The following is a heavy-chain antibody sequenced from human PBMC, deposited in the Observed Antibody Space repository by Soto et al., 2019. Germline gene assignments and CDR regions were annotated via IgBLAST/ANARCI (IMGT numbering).Heavy chain of an antibody. CDR3: ARRSPQGHLDY. CDR1: GGSISSSSYY. J-gene: IGHJ4*02. V-gene: IGHV4-39*01. CDR2: IYYTGTT. Sequence: QLQLQESGPGLVKPSETLSLTCTVSGGSISSSSYYWGWIRQPPGKGLEWIGSIYYTGTTYYNPSLNSRVTISVDTSKNQFSLKLSSVTAADTAVYYCARRSPQGHLDYWGQGTLVTVSS.